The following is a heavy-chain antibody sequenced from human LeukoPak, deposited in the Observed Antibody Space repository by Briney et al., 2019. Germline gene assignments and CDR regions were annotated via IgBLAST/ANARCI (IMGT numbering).Heavy chain of an antibody. CDR1: GFTFSSYA. CDR3: ARDHGIAAAGFDY. J-gene: IGHJ4*02. Sequence: SGGSLRLSCAASGFTFSSYAMHWVRQAPGKGLEWVAVISYDGSNKYYADSVKGRFTISRDNSKNTLYLQMNSLRAEDTAVYYCARDHGIAAAGFDYWGQGTLVTVSS. CDR2: ISYDGSNK. V-gene: IGHV3-30-3*01. D-gene: IGHD6-13*01.